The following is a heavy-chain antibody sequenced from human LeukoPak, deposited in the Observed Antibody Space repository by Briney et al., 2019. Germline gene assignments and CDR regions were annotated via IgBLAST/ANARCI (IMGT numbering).Heavy chain of an antibody. CDR1: GGSITNTDYY. J-gene: IGHJ4*02. CDR2: GYHSGSM. V-gene: IGHV4-39*01. D-gene: IGHD3-10*01. Sequence: SETLSLTCTVSGGSITNTDYYWGWIRQPPGKGLEWIGSGYHSGSMYSNPSLNSRVTVSVDSSRDQFSLELTSVTAADTAIYYCARHPRLQMLLYYFDFWGQGTLVAVSS. CDR3: ARHPRLQMLLYYFDF.